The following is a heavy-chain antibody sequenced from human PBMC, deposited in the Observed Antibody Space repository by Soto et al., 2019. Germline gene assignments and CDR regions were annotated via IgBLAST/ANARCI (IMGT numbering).Heavy chain of an antibody. J-gene: IGHJ5*02. CDR3: ARESPNSGGNWFDP. CDR2: IYYSGST. Sequence: QVQLRESGPGLVKPSQTLSLTCTVSGGSISSGGYYWSWIRQHPGKGLEWIGYIYYSGSTYYNPSLKSLVTITVATSKNQFPLKLSSVTAADTAVYYCARESPNSGGNWFDPWGQGTLVSVSS. D-gene: IGHD2-15*01. CDR1: GGSISSGGYY. V-gene: IGHV4-31*01.